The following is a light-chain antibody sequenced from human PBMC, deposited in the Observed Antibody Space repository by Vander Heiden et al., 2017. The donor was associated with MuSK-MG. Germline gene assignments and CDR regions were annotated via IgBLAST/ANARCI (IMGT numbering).Light chain of an antibody. CDR3: LQRNSYPYT. CDR1: QDIRDD. V-gene: IGKV1-17*01. Sequence: DILMTQSPSSLSASVGLRVTITCRASQDIRDDLGWFQQKPGKAPKRLIYVASTLQSGVPSRFSGSGSVTEFTLTICSLQPEDSATYYCLQRNSYPYTFGQGTKLEI. CDR2: VAS. J-gene: IGKJ2*01.